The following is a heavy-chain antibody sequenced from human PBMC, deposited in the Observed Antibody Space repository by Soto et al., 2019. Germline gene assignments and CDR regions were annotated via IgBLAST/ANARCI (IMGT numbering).Heavy chain of an antibody. CDR1: GFSLSTSGMC. V-gene: IGHV2-70*01. CDR3: ARSPMVGYYYGMDV. Sequence: SGPTLVNPTRTLTLTCTFSGFSLSTSGMCVSWIRQPPGKALEWLALIDWDDDKYYSTSLKTRLTISKDTSKNQVVLTMTNMDPVDTATYYCARSPMVGYYYGMDVWGQGTTVTVSS. D-gene: IGHD3-10*01. J-gene: IGHJ6*02. CDR2: IDWDDDK.